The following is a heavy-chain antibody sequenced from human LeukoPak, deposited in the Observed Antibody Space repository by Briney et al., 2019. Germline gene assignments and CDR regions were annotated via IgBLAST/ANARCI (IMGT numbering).Heavy chain of an antibody. Sequence: ASETLSLTCTVSGGSISSSSYYWGWIRQPPGKGLEWIGSIYSSVSTYYNPSLKSRVTISVDTSKNQFSLRLTSVTAADTAVYYCARHGPLDCRRTSCSFDYWGQGTLVTVSS. CDR3: ARHGPLDCRRTSCSFDY. CDR2: IYSSVST. CDR1: GGSISSSSYY. D-gene: IGHD2-2*01. V-gene: IGHV4-39*01. J-gene: IGHJ4*02.